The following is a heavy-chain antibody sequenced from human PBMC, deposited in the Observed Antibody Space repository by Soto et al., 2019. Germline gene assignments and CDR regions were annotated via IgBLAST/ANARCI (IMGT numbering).Heavy chain of an antibody. Sequence: GGSLRLSCAASGFTFSSYAMRWVRQAPGKGLEWVAVISYDGSNKYYADSVKGRFTISRDNSKNTLYLQMNSLRAEDTAVYYCARDTTMVRGADSNYYYGMDVWGQGTTVTVSS. CDR3: ARDTTMVRGADSNYYYGMDV. V-gene: IGHV3-30-3*01. J-gene: IGHJ6*02. D-gene: IGHD3-10*01. CDR2: ISYDGSNK. CDR1: GFTFSSYA.